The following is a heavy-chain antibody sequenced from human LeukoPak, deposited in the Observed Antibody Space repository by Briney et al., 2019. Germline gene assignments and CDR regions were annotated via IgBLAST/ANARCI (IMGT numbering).Heavy chain of an antibody. D-gene: IGHD1-1*01. CDR1: GYTFTGYY. V-gene: IGHV1-2*02. Sequence: ASVKVSCKASGYTFTGYYMHWVRQAPGQGLEWMGWINPNSGGTNYAQKFQGRVTMTRDTSISTAYMELSRLRSDDTAVYYCARNCVGWNYYYYYMDVWGKGTTVTVSS. J-gene: IGHJ6*03. CDR3: ARNCVGWNYYYYYMDV. CDR2: INPNSGGT.